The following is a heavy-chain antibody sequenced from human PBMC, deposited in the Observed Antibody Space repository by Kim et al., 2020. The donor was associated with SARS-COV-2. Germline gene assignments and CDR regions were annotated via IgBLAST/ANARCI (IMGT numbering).Heavy chain of an antibody. Sequence: GGSLRLSCAASGFTVSSNYMSWVRQAPGKGLEWVSVIYSGGSTYYADSVKGRFTISRHNSKNTLYLQMNSLRAEDTAVYYCARVRADSSGYYNKLNYYYYGMDVWGQGTTVTVSS. D-gene: IGHD3-22*01. CDR2: IYSGGST. CDR1: GFTVSSNY. V-gene: IGHV3-53*04. CDR3: ARVRADSSGYYNKLNYYYYGMDV. J-gene: IGHJ6*02.